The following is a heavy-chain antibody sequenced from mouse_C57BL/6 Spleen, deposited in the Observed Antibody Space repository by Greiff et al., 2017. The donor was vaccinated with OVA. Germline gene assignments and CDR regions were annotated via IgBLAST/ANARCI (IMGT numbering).Heavy chain of an antibody. Sequence: EVNVVESGGGLVKPGGSLKLSCAASGFTFSDYGMHWVRQAPEKGLEWVAYISSGSSTIYYADTVKGRFTISRDNAKNTLFLQMTSLRSEDTAMYYCARRATTVSYYFDYWGQGTTLTVSS. V-gene: IGHV5-17*01. D-gene: IGHD1-1*01. CDR3: ARRATTVSYYFDY. CDR1: GFTFSDYG. J-gene: IGHJ2*01. CDR2: ISSGSSTI.